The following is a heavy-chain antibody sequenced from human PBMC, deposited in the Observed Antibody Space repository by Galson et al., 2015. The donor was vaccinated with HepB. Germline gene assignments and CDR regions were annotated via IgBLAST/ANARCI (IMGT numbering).Heavy chain of an antibody. CDR3: ARGWGFDI. D-gene: IGHD1-26*01. V-gene: IGHV3-7*01. Sequence: SLRLSCAASGSTFSSYWMSWVRQAPGKGLEWVANIKQDGSEKYYVESVKGRFTISRDNAKNSVYLQMSSLRAEDTAVYYCARGWGFDIWGQGTMVTVSS. CDR1: GSTFSSYW. J-gene: IGHJ3*02. CDR2: IKQDGSEK.